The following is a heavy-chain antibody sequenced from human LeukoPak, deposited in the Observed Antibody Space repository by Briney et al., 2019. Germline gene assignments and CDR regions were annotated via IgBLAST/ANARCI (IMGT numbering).Heavy chain of an antibody. V-gene: IGHV4-38-2*02. CDR1: GYSISSGYY. Sequence: SETLSLTCTVSGYSISSGYYWGWIRPPPGKGLEWIGRIYHSGNTYYNPSLKSRVTISVDTSKNQFSLKLSSVTAADTAVYYCARDPGYSSGWYTSVYYWGQGTLVTVSS. CDR2: IYHSGNT. D-gene: IGHD6-19*01. CDR3: ARDPGYSSGWYTSVYY. J-gene: IGHJ4*02.